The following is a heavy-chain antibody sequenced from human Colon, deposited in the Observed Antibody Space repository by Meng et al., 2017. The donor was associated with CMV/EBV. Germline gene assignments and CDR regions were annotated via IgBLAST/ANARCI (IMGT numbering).Heavy chain of an antibody. CDR3: ARGLGHASNNSHDY. D-gene: IGHD5-24*01. V-gene: IGHV4-59*11. CDR1: GESMRSHY. J-gene: IGHJ4*02. Sequence: SETLSLTCTVSGESMRSHYWSWIRQPPGKGLEWMGHVYYSGGATYSPSLRSRVSISVDMSKNQFSLKVRSVTAADTAMYFCARGLGHASNNSHDYWGQGMLVTVSS. CDR2: VYYSGGA.